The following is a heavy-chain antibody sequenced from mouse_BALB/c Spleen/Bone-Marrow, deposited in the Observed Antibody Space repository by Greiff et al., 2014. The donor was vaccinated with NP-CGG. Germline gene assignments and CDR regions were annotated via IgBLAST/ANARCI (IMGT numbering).Heavy chain of an antibody. V-gene: IGHV1-80*01. CDR3: ARGVPMDY. CDR1: GYAFGSYW. Sequence: VKLMESGAELVRPGSSVKISCKASGYAFGSYWMNWVKQRPGQGLEWIGQIYPGDGDTNYNGKFKGKATLTADKSSSTAYMQLSSLTSEDSAVYFCARGVPMDYWGQGTSVTVSS. J-gene: IGHJ4*01. CDR2: IYPGDGDT.